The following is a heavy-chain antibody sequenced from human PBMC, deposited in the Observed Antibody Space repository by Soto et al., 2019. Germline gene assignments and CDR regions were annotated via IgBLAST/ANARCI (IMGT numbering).Heavy chain of an antibody. Sequence: GASVKVSCKASGGTFSSYAISWVRQAPGQGLEWMGGIIPIFGTANYAQKFQGRVTITADESTSTAYMELSSLRSEDTAVYYCARTRGIAAARGMDVWGQGTTVTVSS. J-gene: IGHJ6*02. D-gene: IGHD6-13*01. CDR1: GGTFSSYA. CDR3: ARTRGIAAARGMDV. CDR2: IIPIFGTA. V-gene: IGHV1-69*13.